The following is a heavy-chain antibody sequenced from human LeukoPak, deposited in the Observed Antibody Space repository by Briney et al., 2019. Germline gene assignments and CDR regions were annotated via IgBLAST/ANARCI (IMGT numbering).Heavy chain of an antibody. CDR3: ARTGSSGWYGSFYY. V-gene: IGHV4-59*01. CDR2: IYYSGST. Sequence: SETLSLTCTVSGGSISSYYWSWIRQPPGKGLEWIGYIYYSGSTNYNPSLKSRVTISVDTSKNQFSLKLSSVTAADTAVYYCARTGSSGWYGSFYYWGQGTLVTVSS. D-gene: IGHD6-19*01. CDR1: GGSISSYY. J-gene: IGHJ4*02.